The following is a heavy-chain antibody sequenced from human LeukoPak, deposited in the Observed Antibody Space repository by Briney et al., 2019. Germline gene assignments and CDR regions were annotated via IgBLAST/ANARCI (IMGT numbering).Heavy chain of an antibody. CDR1: GYTFPKYW. J-gene: IGHJ4*02. CDR3: ALAVDCNFFFDY. Sequence: GESLKISCQSSGYTFPKYWIGWVRQMPGKGLEWMGIVFAGVSDARYSPSLQGQVTISVDKSIDTAYLQWSSLKALDTAVYYCALAVDCNFFFDYWGQGTLVAVSS. D-gene: IGHD6-19*01. V-gene: IGHV5-51*01. CDR2: VFAGVSDA.